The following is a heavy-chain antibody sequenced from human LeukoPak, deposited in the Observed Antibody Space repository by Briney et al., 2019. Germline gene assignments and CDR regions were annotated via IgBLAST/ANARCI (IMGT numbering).Heavy chain of an antibody. CDR3: AKDQGDYDLPSFDY. J-gene: IGHJ4*02. V-gene: IGHV3-23*01. D-gene: IGHD3-3*01. CDR1: GFTFSSYA. CDR2: ISGSGGST. Sequence: GGSLRPSCAASGFTFSSYAMSWVRQAPGKGLEWVSAISGSGGSTYYADSVKGRFTISRDNSKNTLYLQMNGLRAEDTAVYYCAKDQGDYDLPSFDYWGQGTLVTVSS.